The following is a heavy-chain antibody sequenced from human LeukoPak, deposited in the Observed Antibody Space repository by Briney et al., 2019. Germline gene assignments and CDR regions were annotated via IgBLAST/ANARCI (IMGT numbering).Heavy chain of an antibody. CDR2: IYTSGST. D-gene: IGHD3-22*01. V-gene: IGHV4-61*02. CDR1: GGSISSGSYY. Sequence: SETLSLTCTVSGGSISSGSYYWSWIRQPAGKGLEWIGRIYTSGSTNYNPSLKSRVTISVDTSKNQFSLKLSSVTAADTAVYYCARITLFDSSGRTGGYWGQGTLVTVSS. J-gene: IGHJ4*02. CDR3: ARITLFDSSGRTGGY.